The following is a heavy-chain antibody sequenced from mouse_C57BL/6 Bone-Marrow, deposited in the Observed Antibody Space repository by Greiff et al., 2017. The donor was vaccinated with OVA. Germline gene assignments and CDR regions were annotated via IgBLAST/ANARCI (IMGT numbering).Heavy chain of an antibody. D-gene: IGHD2-2*01. CDR3: ARQGLRRYFDV. J-gene: IGHJ1*03. Sequence: EVQLVESGGDLVKPGGSLKLSCAASGFTFSSYGMSWVRQTPDKRLEWVATISSGGSYTYYPDSVKGRFTISRDNAKNTLYLQMSSLKSEDTAMYYCARQGLRRYFDVWGTGTTVTVSS. V-gene: IGHV5-6*01. CDR2: ISSGGSYT. CDR1: GFTFSSYG.